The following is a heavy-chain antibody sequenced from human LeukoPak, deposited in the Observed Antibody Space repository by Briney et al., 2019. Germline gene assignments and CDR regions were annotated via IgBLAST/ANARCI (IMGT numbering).Heavy chain of an antibody. D-gene: IGHD3-16*01. CDR1: GGSISSSSYY. V-gene: IGHV4-39*01. CDR3: ARQGIRGITWGYWFDP. Sequence: PSETLSLTCTVSGGSISSSSYYWGWIRQPPGKGLEWIGSIYYSGSTYYNPSLKSRVTISVDTSKNQFSLKLSSVTAADTAVYYCARQGIRGITWGYWFDPWGQGTLVTVSS. CDR2: IYYSGST. J-gene: IGHJ5*02.